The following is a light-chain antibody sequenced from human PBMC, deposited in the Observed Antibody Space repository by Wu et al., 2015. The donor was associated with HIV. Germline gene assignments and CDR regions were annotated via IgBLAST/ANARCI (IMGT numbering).Light chain of an antibody. J-gene: IGKJ1*01. CDR3: QQYNTYSRT. CDR1: QSINNW. Sequence: DIQMTQSPSTLSASVGDRVTITCRASQSINNWLAWYQQKPGKAPKLLIYKASNLESGVPSSFSGSGSGTEFTLTISSLQPHDFATYYCQQYNTYSRTFGQGTKVEIK. CDR2: KAS. V-gene: IGKV1-5*03.